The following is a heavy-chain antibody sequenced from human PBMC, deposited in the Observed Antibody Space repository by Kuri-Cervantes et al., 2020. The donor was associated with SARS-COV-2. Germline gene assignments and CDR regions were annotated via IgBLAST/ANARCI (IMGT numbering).Heavy chain of an antibody. CDR3: PRAPPRAADRPLDY. CDR1: GYSFTNYF. Sequence: ASVKVSCKTSGYSFTNYFIHWVRQAPGQGLEWMGIITPGGGTIAFTQQFQGRVTMTSGTSTSTVHMEVRSLRPEDTAMYYCPRAPPRAADRPLDYWGQGTQVTVSS. V-gene: IGHV1-46*01. J-gene: IGHJ4*02. CDR2: ITPGGGTI.